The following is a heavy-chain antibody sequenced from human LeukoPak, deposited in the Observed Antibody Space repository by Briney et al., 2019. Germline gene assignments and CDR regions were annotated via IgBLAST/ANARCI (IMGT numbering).Heavy chain of an antibody. CDR3: ARLSGPYRHGDY. CDR1: GGTFSGYY. V-gene: IGHV4-34*01. CDR2: SNDSGGT. J-gene: IGHJ4*02. Sequence: PSETLSLTCAVYGGTFSGYYWSWIRQPPGKRLEWVGESNDSGGTNYNPSLKSRVTISADKSKNQVSLKLTSVTAADTAVYYCARLSGPYRHGDYWGQGTLVTVSS. D-gene: IGHD1-26*01.